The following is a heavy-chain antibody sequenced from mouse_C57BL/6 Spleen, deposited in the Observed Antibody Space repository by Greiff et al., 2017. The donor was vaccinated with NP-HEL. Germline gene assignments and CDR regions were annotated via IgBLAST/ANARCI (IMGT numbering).Heavy chain of an antibody. D-gene: IGHD2-12*01. CDR2: ISSGSSTI. Sequence: EVHLVESGGGLVKPGGSLKLSCAASGFTFSDYGMHWVRQAPEKGLEWVAYISSGSSTIYYADTVKGRFTISRDNAKNTLFLQMTSLRSEDTAMYYCARRTTTDAYYFDYWGQGTTLTVSS. J-gene: IGHJ2*01. CDR3: ARRTTTDAYYFDY. CDR1: GFTFSDYG. V-gene: IGHV5-17*01.